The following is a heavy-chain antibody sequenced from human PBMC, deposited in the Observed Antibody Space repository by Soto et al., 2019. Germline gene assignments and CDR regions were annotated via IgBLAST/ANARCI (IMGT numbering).Heavy chain of an antibody. J-gene: IGHJ4*02. V-gene: IGHV3-21*04. D-gene: IGHD1-1*01. Sequence: PGGSLRLSCAASGFTFSSYSMNWVRQAPGKGLEWVSSISSSSSYIYYADSVKGRFTISRDNFKNTLYLQMNSLRAEDTAVYYCAKDLQGNWNPDCWGQGTLVTVSS. CDR1: GFTFSSYS. CDR3: AKDLQGNWNPDC. CDR2: ISSSSSYI.